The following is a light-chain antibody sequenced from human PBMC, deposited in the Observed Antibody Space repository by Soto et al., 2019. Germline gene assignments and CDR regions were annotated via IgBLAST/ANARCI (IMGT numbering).Light chain of an antibody. V-gene: IGKV3-15*01. Sequence: ELVMTQSPATLSLSPGERATLSCRASQTIDNTLAWYQRKPGQAPRLLIYDASTRATGVPARFSGSGSGTVFTLTISSLQSEDFAVYSCLQYHNLCAFGQGTKVDI. CDR2: DAS. CDR1: QTIDNT. J-gene: IGKJ1*01. CDR3: LQYHNLCA.